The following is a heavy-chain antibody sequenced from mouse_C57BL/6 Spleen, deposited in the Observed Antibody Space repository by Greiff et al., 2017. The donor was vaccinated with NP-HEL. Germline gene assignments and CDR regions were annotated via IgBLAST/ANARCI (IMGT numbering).Heavy chain of an antibody. Sequence: EVQRVESEGGLVQPGSSMKLSCTASGFTFSDYYMAWVRQVPEKGLEWVANINYDGSSTYYLDSLKSRFIISRDNAKNILYLQMSSLKSEDTATYYCARESYVTEAYWGQGTLVTVSA. CDR2: INYDGSST. D-gene: IGHD1-1*01. CDR1: GFTFSDYY. J-gene: IGHJ3*01. CDR3: ARESYVTEAY. V-gene: IGHV5-16*01.